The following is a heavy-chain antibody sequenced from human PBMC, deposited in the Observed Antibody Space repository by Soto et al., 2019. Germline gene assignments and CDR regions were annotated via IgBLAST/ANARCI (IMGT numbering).Heavy chain of an antibody. Sequence: GGSLRLSCSASGFTFSSYAMHWVRQAPGKGLEYVSAISSNGGSTYYADSVKGRFTISRDNSKNTLYLQMSSLRAEDTAVYYCVKDAVLRYFDWLRSRNDAFDIWGQGTMVTVSS. J-gene: IGHJ3*02. CDR2: ISSNGGST. V-gene: IGHV3-64D*06. D-gene: IGHD3-9*01. CDR3: VKDAVLRYFDWLRSRNDAFDI. CDR1: GFTFSSYA.